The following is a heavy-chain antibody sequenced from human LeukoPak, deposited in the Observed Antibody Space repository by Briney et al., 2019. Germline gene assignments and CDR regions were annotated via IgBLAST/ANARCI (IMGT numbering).Heavy chain of an antibody. J-gene: IGHJ4*02. Sequence: GRSLRLSCAASGFTFSIYGMGWVRQAPGKWLEWEAAILYDGSNKYYADSVKGRFTISRDNSKNTLYLQMNSLRAEDTAVYYCAKYSVAAADFDYWGQGTLVNDSS. CDR1: GFTFSIYG. V-gene: IGHV3-30*18. D-gene: IGHD6-13*01. CDR3: AKYSVAAADFDY. CDR2: ILYDGSNK.